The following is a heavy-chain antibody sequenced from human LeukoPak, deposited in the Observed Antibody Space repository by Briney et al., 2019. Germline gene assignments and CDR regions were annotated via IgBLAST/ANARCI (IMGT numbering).Heavy chain of an antibody. J-gene: IGHJ4*02. CDR2: INPNSGGT. CDR3: ARHYDSSGPYDY. D-gene: IGHD3-22*01. V-gene: IGHV1-2*02. Sequence: ASVKVSCKAAGYTFTGYYMHWVRQGPGQGLEWMGWINPNSGGTNYAQKFQGRVTMTRDTSISTAYMELSRLRSDDTAVYYCARHYDSSGPYDYWGQGTPVTVSS. CDR1: GYTFTGYY.